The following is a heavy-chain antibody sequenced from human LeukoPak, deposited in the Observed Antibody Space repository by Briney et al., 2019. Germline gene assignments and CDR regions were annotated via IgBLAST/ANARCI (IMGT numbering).Heavy chain of an antibody. V-gene: IGHV4-4*07. CDR3: AEGRDRYYFDY. CDR2: IYTSGST. CDR1: GGSISSYY. J-gene: IGHJ4*02. D-gene: IGHD2-21*02. Sequence: SETLSLTCTVSGGSISSYYWSWIRQPAGKGLEWIGRIYTSGSTNYNPSLKSRVTISVDKSKNQFSLKLSSVTAADTAVYYCAEGRDRYYFDYWGQGTLVPVSS.